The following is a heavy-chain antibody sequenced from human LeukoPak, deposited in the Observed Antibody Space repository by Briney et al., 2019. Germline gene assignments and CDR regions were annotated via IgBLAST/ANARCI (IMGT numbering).Heavy chain of an antibody. J-gene: IGHJ4*02. CDR2: IYSGGST. CDR1: GFTVSSNY. Sequence: GGSLRLSCAASGFTVSSNYMSWVRQAPGKGLEWFSVIYSGGSTYYADSVKGRFTISRDNSKNTLYLQMNSLRAEDTAVYYCARDPYYYDSSGYYYERWGQGTLVTVSS. CDR3: ARDPYYYDSSGYYYER. V-gene: IGHV3-66*01. D-gene: IGHD3-22*01.